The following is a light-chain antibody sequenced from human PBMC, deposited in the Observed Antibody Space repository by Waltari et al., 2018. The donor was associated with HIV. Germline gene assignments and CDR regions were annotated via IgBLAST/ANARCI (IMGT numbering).Light chain of an antibody. J-gene: IGLJ1*01. Sequence: QSALTQPPSASGSPGQSVTISCTGTSSDVGGYNYVSWYQQHPGKAPELMIYEVTKRPSGVPDRFSGSKSGNTASLTVSGLQAEDEAVYYCSSYAGSNNYVFGTGTKVTVL. CDR3: SSYAGSNNYV. V-gene: IGLV2-8*01. CDR2: EVT. CDR1: SSDVGGYNY.